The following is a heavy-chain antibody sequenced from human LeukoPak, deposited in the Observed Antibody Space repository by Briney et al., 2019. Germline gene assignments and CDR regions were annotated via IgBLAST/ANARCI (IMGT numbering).Heavy chain of an antibody. CDR2: INHSGST. CDR1: GGSFSGYY. Sequence: SETLSLTCAVYGGSFSGYYWSWIRQPPGKGLEWIGEINHSGSTNYNPSLKSRVTISVDTSKNQFSLKLSSVTAADTAVYYCASLEAEDAFDIWGQGTMVTVSS. D-gene: IGHD3-3*01. J-gene: IGHJ3*02. CDR3: ASLEAEDAFDI. V-gene: IGHV4-34*01.